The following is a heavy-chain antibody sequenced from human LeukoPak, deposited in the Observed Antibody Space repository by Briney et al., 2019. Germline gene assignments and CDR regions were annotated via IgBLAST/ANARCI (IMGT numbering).Heavy chain of an antibody. CDR2: IWSDGSNK. V-gene: IGHV3-33*01. J-gene: IGHJ1*01. Sequence: GGSLRLSCAASGFTFSSFGMHCGRQAPGKGLEWVAVIWSDGSNKYYADSVKGRFTISRDNSKNTLYLQMNSLRAEDTAVYYCARYSSGFLDSWGQGTLVTVSS. D-gene: IGHD3/OR15-3a*01. CDR1: GFTFSSFG. CDR3: ARYSSGFLDS.